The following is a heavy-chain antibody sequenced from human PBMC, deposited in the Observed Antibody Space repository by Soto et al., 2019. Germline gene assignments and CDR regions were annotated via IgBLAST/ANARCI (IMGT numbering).Heavy chain of an antibody. D-gene: IGHD3-10*01. V-gene: IGHV4-38-2*01. CDR1: GYSISSGYY. J-gene: IGHJ6*02. CDR2: VHYSGSA. CDR3: ARGVGFGYYYYHMDL. Sequence: PSETLSLTCAVSGYSISSGYYWGWIRQPPGKGLEWIGSVHYSGSADYNPSLGSRVTISLDTSKNQFSLKLSSVTTADTAVYYCARGVGFGYYYYHMDLWGQGTTVTVSS.